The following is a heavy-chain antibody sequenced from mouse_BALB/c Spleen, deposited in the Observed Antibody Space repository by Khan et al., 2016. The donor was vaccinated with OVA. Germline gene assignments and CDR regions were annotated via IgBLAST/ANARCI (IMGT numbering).Heavy chain of an antibody. CDR3: ARGEKFTY. J-gene: IGHJ3*01. Sequence: QIQLVQSGAELVRPGVSVKISCKGSGYTFTDYAMHWVKQSHAKSLEWIGVISPYYGDVDYSQKFKGKATMTVDRSSSTAYMELARLTSEDSAIYYCARGEKFTYWGQGTLVTVSA. CDR2: ISPYYGDV. V-gene: IGHV1S137*01. D-gene: IGHD2-13*01. CDR1: GYTFTDYA.